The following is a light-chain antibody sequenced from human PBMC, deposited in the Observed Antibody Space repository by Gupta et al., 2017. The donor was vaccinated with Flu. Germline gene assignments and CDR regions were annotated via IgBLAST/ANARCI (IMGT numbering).Light chain of an antibody. V-gene: IGKV1-5*03. Sequence: EIQMTQSPSTLSASVGDRVTITCRASQSISSWLAWYQQKPGKAPKVLIYKASRLKSGVPSRCSGSGAGTEVSLPISSLQPYEVAAYYCQQHNSYSGTFGRGTKVEIK. J-gene: IGKJ4*01. CDR3: QQHNSYSGT. CDR1: QSISSW. CDR2: KAS.